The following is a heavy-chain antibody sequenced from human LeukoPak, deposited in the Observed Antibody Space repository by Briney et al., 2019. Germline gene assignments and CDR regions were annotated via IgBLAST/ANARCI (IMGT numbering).Heavy chain of an antibody. Sequence: GGSLRLSCAASGFTLSSYAMSWVRQAPGKGLQWVSGISSSGGSTYYVDSVKGRFTISTDNSKNTLYLQMNSLRAEDTAVYYCARSLSSRFSGPRPYYFDPWGQGTLVTVSS. CDR3: ARSLSSRFSGPRPYYFDP. CDR1: GFTLSSYA. D-gene: IGHD3-16*02. V-gene: IGHV3-23*01. CDR2: ISSSGGST. J-gene: IGHJ4*02.